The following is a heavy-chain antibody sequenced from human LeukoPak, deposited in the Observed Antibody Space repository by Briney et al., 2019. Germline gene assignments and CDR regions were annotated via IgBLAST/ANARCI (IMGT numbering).Heavy chain of an antibody. CDR2: ISSSSSTI. V-gene: IGHV3-48*01. Sequence: GGSLRLSCAASGFTFSSYSMNWVRQAPGKGLEWVSYISSSSSTIYYADSVKGRFTISRDNAKNSLYLQMNSLRAEDTAVYYCAKDPSDSSGYYGYWGQGTLVTVSS. J-gene: IGHJ4*02. D-gene: IGHD3-22*01. CDR1: GFTFSSYS. CDR3: AKDPSDSSGYYGY.